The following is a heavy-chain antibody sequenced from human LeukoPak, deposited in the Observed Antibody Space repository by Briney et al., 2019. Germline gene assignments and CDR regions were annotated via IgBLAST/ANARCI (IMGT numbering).Heavy chain of an antibody. D-gene: IGHD3-9*01. V-gene: IGHV4-38-2*02. J-gene: IGHJ4*02. Sequence: SETLSLTCTVSSYSISSGYYWGWTRQPPGKGLEWIGSIYHSGSTYFNPSLKSRVTISVDTSKNQFSLKLSSVTAADTAVYYCASMTGPDHYYFDYWGQGSLVTVSP. CDR3: ASMTGPDHYYFDY. CDR1: SYSISSGYY. CDR2: IYHSGST.